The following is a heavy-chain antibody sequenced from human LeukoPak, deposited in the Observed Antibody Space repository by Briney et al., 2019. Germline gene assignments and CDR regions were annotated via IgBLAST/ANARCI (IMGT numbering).Heavy chain of an antibody. CDR3: ATNDIVIEPAAIRARDYYYYMDV. Sequence: GGSLRLSCAASGFSFSNYYMKWVRQAPGKGLEWVAVILSDGSKEFYTDSVKGRFTISRDNSKNTLYLQMNSLRAEDTAVYYCATNDIVIEPAAIRARDYYYYMDVWGKGTTVTVSS. CDR2: ILSDGSKE. V-gene: IGHV3-33*08. CDR1: GFSFSNYY. J-gene: IGHJ6*03. D-gene: IGHD2-2*02.